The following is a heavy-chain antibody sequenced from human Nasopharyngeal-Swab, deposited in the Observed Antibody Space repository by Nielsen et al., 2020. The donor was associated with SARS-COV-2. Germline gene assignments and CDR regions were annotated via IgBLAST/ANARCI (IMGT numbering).Heavy chain of an antibody. Sequence: GESLKISCAASGFTFSNYVMSWVRQPPGKGLEWVSAISGSSGNTHYTDSVKGRFTISRDNSRSTLYLQMNSLRVEGTAVYYCAKWASSNWSDYWGQGTLVTVSS. J-gene: IGHJ4*02. CDR3: AKWASSNWSDY. D-gene: IGHD6-13*01. CDR2: ISGSSGNT. CDR1: GFTFSNYV. V-gene: IGHV3-23*01.